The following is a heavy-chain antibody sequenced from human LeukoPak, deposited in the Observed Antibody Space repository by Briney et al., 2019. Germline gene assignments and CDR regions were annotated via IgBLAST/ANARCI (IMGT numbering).Heavy chain of an antibody. D-gene: IGHD6-6*01. V-gene: IGHV1-69-2*01. CDR2: VDPEDGET. J-gene: IGHJ5*02. Sequence: GASVKVSCKASGYTFTDYYMHWVQQAPGKGLEWMGRVDPEDGETIYAEKFQGRVTITADTPTDTAYMELSSLRSEDTAVYYCATFKMYSSSSGNWFDPWGQGTLVTVSS. CDR1: GYTFTDYY. CDR3: ATFKMYSSSSGNWFDP.